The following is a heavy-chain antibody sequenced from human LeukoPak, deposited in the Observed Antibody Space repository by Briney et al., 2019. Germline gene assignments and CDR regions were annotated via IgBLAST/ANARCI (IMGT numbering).Heavy chain of an antibody. CDR2: IIPIFGTA. D-gene: IGHD6-13*01. J-gene: IGHJ6*03. V-gene: IGHV1-69*05. Sequence: ASVKVSCKASGGTFSSYAISWARQAPGQGLEWMGGIIPIFGTANYAQKFQGRVTITTDESTSTAYMELSSLRSEDTAVYYRARDRLYSSIEGYYYYYMDVWGKGTTVTVSS. CDR3: ARDRLYSSIEGYYYYYMDV. CDR1: GGTFSSYA.